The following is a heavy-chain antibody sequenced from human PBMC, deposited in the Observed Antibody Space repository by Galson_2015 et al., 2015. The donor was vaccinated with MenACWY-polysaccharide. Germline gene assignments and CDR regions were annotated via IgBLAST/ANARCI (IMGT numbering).Heavy chain of an antibody. CDR1: GFTFSSNS. V-gene: IGHV3-48*01. D-gene: IGHD2-21*01. J-gene: IGHJ4*02. CDR3: ASTSPNSF. Sequence: SLRLSCAASGFTFSSNSMNWVRQAPGKGLEWVSYISSSSGTIYYADSVKGRFTISRDDAKNSLYLQMNSLRAEDTAVYYCASTSPNSFWVQGSRFTVSS. CDR2: ISSSSGTI.